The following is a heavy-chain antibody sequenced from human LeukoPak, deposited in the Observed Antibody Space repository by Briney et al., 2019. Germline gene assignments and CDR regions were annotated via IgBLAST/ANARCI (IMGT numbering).Heavy chain of an antibody. V-gene: IGHV1-46*01. Sequence: GASVKVSCKAYGYTFTPYYMPWLGQAPGQGLGGMGKINPTSANTRYAQKFQGRVTMTRDTSTSTVYMELSSLTSEDTAVYYCARDQRGGRISWYSHFDFWGQGTLVTVSS. CDR3: ARDQRGGRISWYSHFDF. J-gene: IGHJ4*02. D-gene: IGHD6-13*01. CDR2: INPTSANT. CDR1: GYTFTPYY.